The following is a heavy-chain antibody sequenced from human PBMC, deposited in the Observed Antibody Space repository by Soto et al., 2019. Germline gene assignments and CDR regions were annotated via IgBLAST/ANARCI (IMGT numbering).Heavy chain of an antibody. CDR3: ARGTLNYYDSSGYYYGMDV. CDR2: INPSGGST. J-gene: IGHJ6*02. Sequence: ASVKVSCKASGYTFTSYYMHWVRQAPGQGLDWMGIINPSGGSTSYAQKFQGRVTMTRDTSTSTVYMELSSLRSEDTAVYYCARGTLNYYDSSGYYYGMDVWGQGTTVTVSS. V-gene: IGHV1-46*01. D-gene: IGHD3-22*01. CDR1: GYTFTSYY.